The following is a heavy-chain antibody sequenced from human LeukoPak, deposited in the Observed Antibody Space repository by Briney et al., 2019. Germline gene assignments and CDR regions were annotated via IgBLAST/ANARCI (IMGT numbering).Heavy chain of an antibody. V-gene: IGHV1-2*02. Sequence: ASVKVSCTAPSYTFTGYYMHWVRQVPGQELEWMGWINPNSGGAHYAQKFQGRVTMTRDTSISTAYMELSRLRSDDTALYYCARSTRVGAAQIAFDIWGQGTMVTVSS. CDR2: INPNSGGA. CDR3: ARSTRVGAAQIAFDI. CDR1: SYTFTGYY. J-gene: IGHJ3*02. D-gene: IGHD1-26*01.